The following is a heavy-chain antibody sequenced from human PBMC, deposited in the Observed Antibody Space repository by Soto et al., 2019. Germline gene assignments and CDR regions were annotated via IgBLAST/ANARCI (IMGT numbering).Heavy chain of an antibody. CDR3: AEGAWYYDILTGYGYFDY. Sequence: EVQLLESGGGLVQPGGSLRLSCAASGFTFSSYARSWVRQAPGKGLEWISGISGSGVSTYYADSVKGRFTISRDNSKNTLYLQMNSLSAEDTAVYYCAEGAWYYDILTGYGYFDYWGQGTLVTVSS. D-gene: IGHD3-9*01. J-gene: IGHJ4*02. CDR1: GFTFSSYA. CDR2: ISGSGVST. V-gene: IGHV3-23*01.